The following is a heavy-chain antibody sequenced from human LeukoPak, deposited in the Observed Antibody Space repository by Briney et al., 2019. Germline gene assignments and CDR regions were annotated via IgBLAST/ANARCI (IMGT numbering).Heavy chain of an antibody. CDR3: TRQDDYGDYDDYYYYMDV. CDR2: IRSKTNTYAT. CDR1: GFTFSGSA. J-gene: IGHJ6*03. V-gene: IGHV3-73*01. D-gene: IGHD4-17*01. Sequence: PGGSLTLSCAASGFTFSGSAVHWVRQASGKGLEWVGHIRSKTNTYATAYAASVKGRFTISRDDSKNTAYLQMNSLKTEDTAVYYCTRQDDYGDYDDYYYYMDVWGKGTTVTVSS.